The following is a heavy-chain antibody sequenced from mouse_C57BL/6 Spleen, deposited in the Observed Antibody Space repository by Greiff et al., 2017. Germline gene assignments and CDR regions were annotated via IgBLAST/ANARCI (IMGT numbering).Heavy chain of an antibody. D-gene: IGHD1-1*01. J-gene: IGHJ2*01. CDR1: GYTFTSYW. CDR2: IDPSDSYN. V-gene: IGHV1-69*01. Sequence: QVQLQQSGAELVMPGASVKLSCKASGYTFTSYWMHWVKQRPGQGLEWIGEIDPSDSYNNYNQKFKGKSTLTVDKSSSTAYMQLSSLTSEDSAVYYCARLYGSSYEGFDYWGQGTTLTVSS. CDR3: ARLYGSSYEGFDY.